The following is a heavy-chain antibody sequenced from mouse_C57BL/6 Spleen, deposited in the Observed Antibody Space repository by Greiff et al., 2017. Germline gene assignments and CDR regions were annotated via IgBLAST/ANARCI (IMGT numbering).Heavy chain of an antibody. CDR2: IDPSDSET. Sequence: QVQLQQPGAELVRPGSSVKLSCKASGYTFTSYWMHWVKQRPIQGLEWIGNIDPSDSETHYNQKFKDKATLTVDKSSSTAYMQLSSLTSEDSAVYYCARSGTTVVAPSYYAMDYWGQGASVTVSS. CDR3: ARSGTTVVAPSYYAMDY. D-gene: IGHD1-1*01. J-gene: IGHJ4*01. V-gene: IGHV1-52*01. CDR1: GYTFTSYW.